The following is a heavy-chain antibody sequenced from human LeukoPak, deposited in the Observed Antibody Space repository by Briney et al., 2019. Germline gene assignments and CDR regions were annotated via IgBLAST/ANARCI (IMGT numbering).Heavy chain of an antibody. CDR2: IYYSGST. J-gene: IGHJ2*01. CDR3: ARQYIVVVQSWYFDL. D-gene: IGHD2-2*01. V-gene: IGHV4-39*01. CDR1: GGSISSSSYY. Sequence: SETLSLTCTVSGGSISSSSYYWGWIRQPPGKGLEWIGSIYYSGSTYYNPSLKSRVTISVDTSKNQFSLKLSSVTAADTAVYYCARQYIVVVQSWYFDLWGCGTLVTVSS.